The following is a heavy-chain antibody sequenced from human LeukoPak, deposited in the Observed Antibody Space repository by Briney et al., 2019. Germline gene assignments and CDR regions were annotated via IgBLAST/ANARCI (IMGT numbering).Heavy chain of an antibody. CDR1: GFIVNSNY. V-gene: IGHV3-53*01. CDR3: AKRPADCTSSSCPLINYYYYGMDV. CDR2: LYSDDTT. Sequence: GGSLRLSCAASGFIVNSNYMNWVRQAPGKGLEWVSVLYSDDTTYYADSVKGRFTISRDNSKNTLYLQMNSLRAEDTAVYYCAKRPADCTSSSCPLINYYYYGMDVWGQGTTVTVSS. J-gene: IGHJ6*02. D-gene: IGHD2-2*01.